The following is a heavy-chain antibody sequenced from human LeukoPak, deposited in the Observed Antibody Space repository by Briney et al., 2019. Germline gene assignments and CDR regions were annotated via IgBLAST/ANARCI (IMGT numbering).Heavy chain of an antibody. CDR3: ARVPVGATTRYYFDY. J-gene: IGHJ4*02. CDR2: IIPIFGTA. V-gene: IGHV1-69*13. D-gene: IGHD1-26*01. Sequence: SVKVSCKASGGTFSSYAISWVRQAPGQGLEWMEGIIPIFGTANYAQKFQGRVTITADESTSTAYMELSSLRSEDTAVYYCARVPVGATTRYYFDYWGQGTLVTVSS. CDR1: GGTFSSYA.